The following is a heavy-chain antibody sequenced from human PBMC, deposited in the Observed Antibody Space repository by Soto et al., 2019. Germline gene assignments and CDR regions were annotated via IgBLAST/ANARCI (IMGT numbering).Heavy chain of an antibody. J-gene: IGHJ6*02. D-gene: IGHD1-26*01. V-gene: IGHV3-53*01. Sequence: GSLRLSCAASGFTVSSNYMSWVRQAPGKGLEWVSVIYSGGSTYYADSVKGRFTISRDNSKNTPYLQMNSLRAEDTAVYYCARALVGATTYGMDVWGQGTTVTVSS. CDR1: GFTVSSNY. CDR2: IYSGGST. CDR3: ARALVGATTYGMDV.